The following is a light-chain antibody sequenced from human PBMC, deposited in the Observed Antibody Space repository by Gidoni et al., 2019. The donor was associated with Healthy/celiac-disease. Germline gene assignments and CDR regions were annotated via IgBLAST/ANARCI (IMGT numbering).Light chain of an antibody. J-gene: IGKJ4*01. CDR2: KVS. V-gene: IGKV2-30*01. CDR1: QSIVSSDANTY. Sequence: DVVMTQSPLPLPVTLGQPATISCRTSQSIVSSDANTYFNWFQQRQGQSPTRLLYKVSNPDSDGPDRFSGSGSGTDLKLKISRIKAEDVEVYYCMQGTHYTPPLTFGEGTKLEIK. CDR3: MQGTHYTPPLT.